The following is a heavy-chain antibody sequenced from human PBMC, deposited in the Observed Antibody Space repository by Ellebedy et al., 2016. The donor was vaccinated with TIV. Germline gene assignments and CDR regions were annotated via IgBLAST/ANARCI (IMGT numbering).Heavy chain of an antibody. D-gene: IGHD1-26*01. CDR1: GFTFNSFA. CDR3: AKDRIVGARKFDD. CDR2: ISNSGEST. V-gene: IGHV3-23*01. Sequence: PGGSLRLSCVASGFTFNSFAMSWVRQAPGKGLEWVSTISNSGESTNNADSGKGRFTISRDNSKNTLYLQRNGLRAEDTAVYYCAKDRIVGARKFDDWGQGTLVTVSS. J-gene: IGHJ4*02.